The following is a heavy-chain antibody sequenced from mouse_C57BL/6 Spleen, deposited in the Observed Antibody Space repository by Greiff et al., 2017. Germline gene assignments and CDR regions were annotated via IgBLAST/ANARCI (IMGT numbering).Heavy chain of an antibody. CDR2: ISGGGGNT. CDR3: ERHVTTVVGTGYYYAMDY. J-gene: IGHJ4*01. Sequence: EVHLVASGGGLVKPGGSLKLSCAASGFTFSCYTMSLVRQTPEKRLEWVATISGGGGNTYYPDNVKGRFTISRDNAKNTLYLQISSLRTEDTALYYCERHVTTVVGTGYYYAMDYWGQGTSVTVSS. D-gene: IGHD1-1*01. CDR1: GFTFSCYT. V-gene: IGHV5-9*01.